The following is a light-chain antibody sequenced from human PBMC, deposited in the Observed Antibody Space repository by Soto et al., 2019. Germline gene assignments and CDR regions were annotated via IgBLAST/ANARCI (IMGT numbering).Light chain of an antibody. CDR3: QQYHDFQYT. V-gene: IGKV1-5*03. Sequence: DFQMTQSPSTLSASVGDGVTITCRASQSIGSGLAWYRQQPGKAPKLLIYKATNLQRGVSSRFSGSGSGTDFSLTISSLQPADSATYYCQQYHDFQYTFGQGTKLEI. J-gene: IGKJ2*01. CDR1: QSIGSG. CDR2: KAT.